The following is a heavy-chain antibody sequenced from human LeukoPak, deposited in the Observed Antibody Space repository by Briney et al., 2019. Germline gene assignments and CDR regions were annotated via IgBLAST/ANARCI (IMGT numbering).Heavy chain of an antibody. Sequence: SETLSLTCTVSGGSISSYYWSWIRQPPGKGLEGIGYIYYSGSTNYNPSLKSRVTISVDTSKNQFSLKLSSVTAADTAVYYCARHRPIPGIAAAYFDYWGQGTLVTVSS. D-gene: IGHD6-13*01. V-gene: IGHV4-59*08. CDR1: GGSISSYY. CDR2: IYYSGST. J-gene: IGHJ4*02. CDR3: ARHRPIPGIAAAYFDY.